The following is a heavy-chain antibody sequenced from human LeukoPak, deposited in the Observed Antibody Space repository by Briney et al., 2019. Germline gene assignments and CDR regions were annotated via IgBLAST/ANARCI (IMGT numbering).Heavy chain of an antibody. CDR3: ARVPKYFDL. CDR2: INHSRST. V-gene: IGHV4-39*07. CDR1: GGSVSSGSYY. J-gene: IGHJ2*01. Sequence: SETLSLTCTVSGGSVSSGSYYWTWIRQPPGKGLEWIGQINHSRSTHYNPSLKSRVTISVDTSKNQFSLKLSSVTAADTAVYYCARVPKYFDLWGRGTLVTVSS.